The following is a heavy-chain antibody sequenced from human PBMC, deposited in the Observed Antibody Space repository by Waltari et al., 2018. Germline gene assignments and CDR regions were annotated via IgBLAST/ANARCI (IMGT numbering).Heavy chain of an antibody. V-gene: IGHV3-23*01. D-gene: IGHD1-26*01. Sequence: EVQVLESGGGLVQPGKSLRLSCAASGFTFSSPAMAWVRQAPGKGVEGVSSSNDEGKPKYYADSVKGRFSVSRDSSRNTLYLQMNSLTAEDTAIYYCTKDRRLSGTYGYFDYWGQGTLVTVSS. CDR3: TKDRRLSGTYGYFDY. J-gene: IGHJ4*02. CDR1: GFTFSSPA. CDR2: SNDEGKPK.